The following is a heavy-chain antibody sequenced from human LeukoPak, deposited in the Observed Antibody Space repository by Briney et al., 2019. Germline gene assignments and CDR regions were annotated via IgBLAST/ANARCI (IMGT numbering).Heavy chain of an antibody. CDR3: ARFKSTYDILTGYYTRYFDY. J-gene: IGHJ4*02. D-gene: IGHD3-9*01. V-gene: IGHV4-34*01. CDR2: INHSGST. CDR1: GGSFSGYY. Sequence: PSETLSLTCAVYGGSFSGYYWSWIRQPPGKGLEWIGEINHSGSTNYNPSLKSRVTISVDTSKNQFSLKLSSVTAADTAVYYCARFKSTYDILTGYYTRYFDYWGQGTLVTVSS.